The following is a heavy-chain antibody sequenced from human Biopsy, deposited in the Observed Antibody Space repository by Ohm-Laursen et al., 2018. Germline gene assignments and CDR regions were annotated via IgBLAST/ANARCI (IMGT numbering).Heavy chain of an antibody. CDR1: GGSFNGYF. V-gene: IGHV4-34*01. CDR2: ITQSGST. D-gene: IGHD1-26*01. Sequence: SETLSLTCAVYGGSFNGYFWSWIRQPPGKGLEWIGDITQSGSTNYSPSLKSRVTMSVDMPKNQFSLNLRSVTAADTAVYYCARGTGRYYVYGAFDIWGQGTVVTVSS. J-gene: IGHJ3*02. CDR3: ARGTGRYYVYGAFDI.